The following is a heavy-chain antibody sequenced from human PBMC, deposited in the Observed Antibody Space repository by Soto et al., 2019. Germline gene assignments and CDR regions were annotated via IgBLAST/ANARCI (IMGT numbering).Heavy chain of an antibody. CDR3: ARAWYYYDSSGYPDAFDI. D-gene: IGHD3-22*01. V-gene: IGHV1-18*01. J-gene: IGHJ3*02. Sequence: ASVKVSCKASGYTFTSYGISWVRQAPGQGLEWMGWISAYNGNTNYAQKLQGRVTMTTDTSTSTAYMELRSLRSDDTAAYYCARAWYYYDSSGYPDAFDIWGQGTMVTVSS. CDR2: ISAYNGNT. CDR1: GYTFTSYG.